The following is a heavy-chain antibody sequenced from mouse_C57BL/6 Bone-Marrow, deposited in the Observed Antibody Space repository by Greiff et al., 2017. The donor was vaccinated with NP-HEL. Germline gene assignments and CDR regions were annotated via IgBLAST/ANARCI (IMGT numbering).Heavy chain of an antibody. CDR3: TRLYYYGSYYFDY. J-gene: IGHJ2*01. D-gene: IGHD1-1*01. CDR1: GFNIKDDY. V-gene: IGHV14-4*01. CDR2: IDTENGDT. Sequence: VQLKESGAELVRPGASVKLSCTASGFNIKDDYMHWVKQRPEQGLEWIGWIDTENGDTEYASKFQGKATITADTSSNTAYLQLSSLTSEDTAVYYCTRLYYYGSYYFDYWGQGTTLTVSS.